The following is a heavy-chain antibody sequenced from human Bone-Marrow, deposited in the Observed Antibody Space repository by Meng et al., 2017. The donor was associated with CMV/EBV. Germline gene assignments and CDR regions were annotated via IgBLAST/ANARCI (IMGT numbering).Heavy chain of an antibody. V-gene: IGHV3-23*01. D-gene: IGHD3-22*01. Sequence: ETLSLTCAASGFTFSSFAMNWVRQAPGEGLQWVSVISGTGANTNYADSVKGRFTISRDNAKNTLYLQMNSLRAEDTAVYYCARDPDSSGYYDYWGQGTLVTVYS. CDR1: GFTFSSFA. J-gene: IGHJ4*02. CDR2: ISGTGANT. CDR3: ARDPDSSGYYDY.